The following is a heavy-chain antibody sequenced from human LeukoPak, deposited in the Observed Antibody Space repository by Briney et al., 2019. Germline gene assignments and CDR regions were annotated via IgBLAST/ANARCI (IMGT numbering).Heavy chain of an antibody. CDR3: ARARGYSGYDFDY. CDR2: ISSSSSYI. D-gene: IGHD5-12*01. V-gene: IGHV3-21*01. J-gene: IGHJ4*02. Sequence: GGSLRLSCAASGFTFSSYSMNWVRQAPGKGLEWVSSISSSSSYIYYADSVKGRFTISRDNAKNSLYLQMNSLRAEDTAVYYCARARGYSGYDFDYWGQGTLVTVSS. CDR1: GFTFSSYS.